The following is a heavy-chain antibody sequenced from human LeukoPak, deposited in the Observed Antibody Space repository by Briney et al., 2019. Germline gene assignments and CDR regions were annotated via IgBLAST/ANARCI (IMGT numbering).Heavy chain of an antibody. CDR2: INTDGSST. V-gene: IGHV3-74*01. Sequence: PGGSLRLSCAASGFTFSSYWMHWVRQAPGKGLVWVSRINTDGSSTSYADSVKGRFTISRDNSKNTLYLQMNSLRAEDTAVYYCAKDGYCSSTSCYYDYWGQGTLVTVSS. CDR3: AKDGYCSSTSCYYDY. D-gene: IGHD2-2*03. CDR1: GFTFSSYW. J-gene: IGHJ4*02.